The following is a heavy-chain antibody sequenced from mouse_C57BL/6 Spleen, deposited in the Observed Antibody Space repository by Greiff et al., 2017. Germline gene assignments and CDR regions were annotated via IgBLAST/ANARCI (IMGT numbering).Heavy chain of an antibody. CDR1: GFTFSSYA. CDR2: ISDGGSYT. J-gene: IGHJ4*01. Sequence: EVHLVESGGGLVKPGGSLKLSCAASGFTFSSYAMSWVRQTPEKRLEWVATISDGGSYTYYPDNVKGRFTISRDNAKNNLYLQMSHLTSEDTAMYYCAREGGYAMDDWGQGTSVTVSS. V-gene: IGHV5-4*01. D-gene: IGHD1-1*02. CDR3: AREGGYAMDD.